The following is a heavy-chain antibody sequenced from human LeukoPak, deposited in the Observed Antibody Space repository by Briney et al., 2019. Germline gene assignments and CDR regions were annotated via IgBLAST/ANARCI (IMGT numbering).Heavy chain of an antibody. V-gene: IGHV2-70*01. CDR1: GFARSTSGMC. Sequence: SGPALVKPTQTLTLTCTFSGFARSTSGMCVSWIRQPPGKALAWLALIDWDDDKYYGTSLKTRLTISKDTSKTQAVITMTNMDPVDTATYYCARISRGYLFDYWGQGTLVTVAS. CDR2: IDWDDDK. J-gene: IGHJ4*02. D-gene: IGHD5-18*01. CDR3: ARISRGYLFDY.